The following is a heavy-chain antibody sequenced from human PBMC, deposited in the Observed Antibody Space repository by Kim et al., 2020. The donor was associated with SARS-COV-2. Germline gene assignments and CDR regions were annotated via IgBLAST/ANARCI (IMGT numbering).Heavy chain of an antibody. V-gene: IGHV3-21*01. J-gene: IGHJ5*02. CDR3: ASLIAGYWFDP. CDR2: I. D-gene: IGHD6-13*01. Sequence: IYYADSVKGRFTISRDNAKNSLYLQMNSLRAEDTAVYYCASLIAGYWFDPWGQGTLVTVSS.